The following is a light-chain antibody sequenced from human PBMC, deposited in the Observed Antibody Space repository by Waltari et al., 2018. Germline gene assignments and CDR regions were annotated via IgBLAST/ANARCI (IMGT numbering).Light chain of an antibody. J-gene: IGKJ4*01. CDR2: DAS. CDR1: QASSNY. V-gene: IGKV1-33*01. Sequence: DIQMTQSPSSLSTSVGDRVTITCQASQASSNYLRWNQQKPGKAPRLLIYDASNLETGVPSRFSGSGSGTDFTVTISSLQPENLATYSCQQFHNLVGGGTKVQI. CDR3: QQFHNL.